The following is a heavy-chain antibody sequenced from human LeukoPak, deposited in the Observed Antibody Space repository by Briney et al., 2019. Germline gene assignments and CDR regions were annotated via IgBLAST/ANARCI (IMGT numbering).Heavy chain of an antibody. Sequence: PSGTLSLTCAVSGGSISSSDWWSWVRQPPGKGLEWIGEIYHSGTTNYNPSLKSRVTISVDKSQNQFSMKLTSATAADTAVYYCARGGLELHRGIDYWGQGTLVTVSS. V-gene: IGHV4-4*02. D-gene: IGHD1-7*01. CDR1: GGSISSSDW. J-gene: IGHJ4*02. CDR2: IYHSGTT. CDR3: ARGGLELHRGIDY.